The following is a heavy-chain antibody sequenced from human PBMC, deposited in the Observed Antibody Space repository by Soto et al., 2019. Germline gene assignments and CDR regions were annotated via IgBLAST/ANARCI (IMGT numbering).Heavy chain of an antibody. CDR2: INGGNGHT. CDR3: ARSGYSSGWYHWYFDF. D-gene: IGHD6-19*01. Sequence: ASVKVSCKASGYTFINYGMHWVRQAPGQRLEWMGWINGGNGHTKYSQKFQGRVTITRDTSASTVYMELSGLRSEDTAVYYCARSGYSSGWYHWYFDFWGRGTLVTVSS. CDR1: GYTFINYG. V-gene: IGHV1-3*01. J-gene: IGHJ2*01.